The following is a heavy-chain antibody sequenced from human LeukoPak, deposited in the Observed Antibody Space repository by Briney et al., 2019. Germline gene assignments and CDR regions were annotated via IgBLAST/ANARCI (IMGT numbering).Heavy chain of an antibody. V-gene: IGHV3-23*01. D-gene: IGHD1-1*01. J-gene: IGHJ4*02. CDR3: AKDRSFWNDLRLGDY. CDR2: ISGSGGST. CDR1: GFTFSSYA. Sequence: GGSLRLSCAASGFTFSSYAMSWVRQAPGKGLEWVSAISGSGGSTYYADSVKGRFTISRDNSKNTLYLQMNSPRAEDTAVYYCAKDRSFWNDLRLGDYWGQGTLVTVSS.